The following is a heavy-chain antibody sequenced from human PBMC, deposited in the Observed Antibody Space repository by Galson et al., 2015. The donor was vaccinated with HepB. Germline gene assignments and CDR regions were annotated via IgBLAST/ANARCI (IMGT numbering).Heavy chain of an antibody. J-gene: IGHJ4*02. CDR1: GYSFTSYY. Sequence: SVKVSCKASGYSFTSYYMHWVRQAPGQGLEWMGRISGYNGDTNYAQKFQGRFTVSRDNSKKTLYLEMKNLRPDDTALYFCASGKPPTTLANNAGDFESWGQGTPVTVSS. CDR2: ISGYNGDT. D-gene: IGHD3-9*01. V-gene: IGHV1-18*01. CDR3: ASGKPPTTLANNAGDFES.